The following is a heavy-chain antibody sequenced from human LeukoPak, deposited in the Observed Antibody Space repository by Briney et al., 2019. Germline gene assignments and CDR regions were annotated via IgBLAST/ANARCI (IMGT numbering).Heavy chain of an antibody. CDR2: IYYSGST. CDR1: GGSISSSSYH. Sequence: SETLSLTCTVSGGSISSSSYHWGWIRQPPGKGLEWIGSIYYSGSTYYNPSLKSRVTISVDTSKNQFSLKLSSVTAADTAVYYCARAPYYDYVWGSYRFFDPWGQGTLVTVSS. V-gene: IGHV4-39*07. CDR3: ARAPYYDYVWGSYRFFDP. D-gene: IGHD3-16*02. J-gene: IGHJ5*02.